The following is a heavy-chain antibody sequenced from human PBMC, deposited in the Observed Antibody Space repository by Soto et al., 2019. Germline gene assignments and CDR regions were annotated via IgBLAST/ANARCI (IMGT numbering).Heavy chain of an antibody. CDR3: ARGGYVWGSYRSWVY. J-gene: IGHJ4*02. D-gene: IGHD3-16*02. Sequence: SETLSLTCAVYGGSFSGYYWSWIRQPPGKGLEWVGEINHSGSTNYNPSLKSRVTISVDTSKNQFSLKLSSVTAADTAVYYCARGGYVWGSYRSWVYWGQGTLVTVSS. CDR1: GGSFSGYY. V-gene: IGHV4-34*01. CDR2: INHSGST.